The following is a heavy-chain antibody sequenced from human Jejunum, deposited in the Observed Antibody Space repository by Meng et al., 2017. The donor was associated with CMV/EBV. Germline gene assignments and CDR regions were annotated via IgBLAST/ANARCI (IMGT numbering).Heavy chain of an antibody. CDR3: AKSRGHWQFDL. CDR1: GLTFSNYG. CDR2: IGSSGIT. Sequence: CAASGLTFSNYGMSWVRQAPGKGPEWVSHIGSSGITNYADSVEGRFTISRDNSKNTLYLQMNSLRAEDTAVYYCAKSRGHWQFDLWGRGTLVTVSS. D-gene: IGHD3-9*01. J-gene: IGHJ2*01. V-gene: IGHV3-23*01.